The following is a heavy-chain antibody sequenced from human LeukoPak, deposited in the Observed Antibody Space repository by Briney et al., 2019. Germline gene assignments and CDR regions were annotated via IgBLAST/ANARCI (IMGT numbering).Heavy chain of an antibody. CDR3: ARGSGTWYWGFDC. CDR1: GGSFSGYY. CDR2: INHSGST. V-gene: IGHV4-34*01. D-gene: IGHD6-13*01. J-gene: IGHJ4*02. Sequence: SETLSLTCAVYGGSFSGYYWSWIRQPPGKGLEWIGEINHSGSTNYNPSLKSRVTISVDTSKNQFSLKLSSVTAADTAVYYCARGSGTWYWGFDCWGQGTLVTVSS.